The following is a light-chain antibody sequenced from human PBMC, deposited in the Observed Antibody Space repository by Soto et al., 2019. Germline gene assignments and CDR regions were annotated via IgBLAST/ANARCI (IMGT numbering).Light chain of an antibody. V-gene: IGKV1-5*03. CDR2: KPS. CDR1: QTISSW. J-gene: IGKJ1*01. Sequence: DIQMTQSPSTLSGTVGERFTITCRASQTISSWLAWYQQKPGKAPKLLIYKPSTLKSGVTSRFSGSGSGTEFTLTISSLQPDDFATYYCQHYNSYSEAFGQGTKADIK. CDR3: QHYNSYSEA.